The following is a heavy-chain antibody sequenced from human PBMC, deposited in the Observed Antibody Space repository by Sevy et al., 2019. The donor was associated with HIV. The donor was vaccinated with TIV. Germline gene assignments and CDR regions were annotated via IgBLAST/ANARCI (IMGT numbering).Heavy chain of an antibody. D-gene: IGHD6-19*01. J-gene: IGHJ5*02. CDR2: INPHSGDT. CDR1: GSTFSGYY. CDR3: AGQFSGWYHWFDP. V-gene: IGHV1-2*06. Sequence: ASVKVSCTTSGSTFSGYYIQWVRQAPGQGPEWMGRINPHSGDTKYAQKFQGRVTMTRDTSIKTAYMELTRLTSDDPAMYYWAGQFSGWYHWFDPWGQGTLVTVSS.